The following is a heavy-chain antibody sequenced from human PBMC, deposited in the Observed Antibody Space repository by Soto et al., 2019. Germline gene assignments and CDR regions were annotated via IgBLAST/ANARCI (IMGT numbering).Heavy chain of an antibody. J-gene: IGHJ3*02. V-gene: IGHV3-23*01. Sequence: GGSLRLSCAASGFTFSSYAMSWVRQAPGKGLEWVSAISGSGGSTYYADSVKGRFTISRDNSKNTLYLQMNSLRAEDTAVYYCAISQEYYDFWSGYYSDAFDIWGQGTMVTVSS. CDR1: GFTFSSYA. CDR2: ISGSGGST. D-gene: IGHD3-3*01. CDR3: AISQEYYDFWSGYYSDAFDI.